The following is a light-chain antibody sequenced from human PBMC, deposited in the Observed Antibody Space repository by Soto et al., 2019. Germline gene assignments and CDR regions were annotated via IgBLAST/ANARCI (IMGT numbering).Light chain of an antibody. V-gene: IGLV1-40*01. Sequence: QSVLTQPPSVSGAPGQRVTISCTGSSSNIGAGYDVHWYQQLPGTAPKLLIYGNSNRPSGVPDRFSGSKSGTSASLAITGLQAGDEADYYCQSYDSSLSDVFGTGTKVTVL. CDR1: SSNIGAGYD. CDR3: QSYDSSLSDV. J-gene: IGLJ1*01. CDR2: GNS.